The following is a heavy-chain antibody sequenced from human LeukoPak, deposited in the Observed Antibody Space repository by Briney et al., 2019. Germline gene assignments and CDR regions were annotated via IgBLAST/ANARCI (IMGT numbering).Heavy chain of an antibody. Sequence: GGTLRLSCAVSGFTFSGYAMGWVRQAPGKGLEWASAISGSGGSTYYADSVRSRFTIYKDNPKNTLYLQRNSLRAEDTAVYYCAKDTGSITIFGVVRNYGMDAWGQRTTVTVPS. V-gene: IGHV3-23*01. D-gene: IGHD3-3*01. CDR1: GFTFSGYA. CDR2: ISGSGGST. CDR3: AKDTGSITIFGVVRNYGMDA. J-gene: IGHJ6*02.